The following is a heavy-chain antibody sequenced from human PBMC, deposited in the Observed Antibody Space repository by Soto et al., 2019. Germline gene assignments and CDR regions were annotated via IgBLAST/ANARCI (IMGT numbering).Heavy chain of an antibody. V-gene: IGHV4-30-4*01. CDR2: IYYSGST. CDR3: ARDRSTTVTSNYYYYGMDV. D-gene: IGHD4-17*01. J-gene: IGHJ6*02. Sequence: PSETLSLTCTVSGGSISSGDYYWSWIRQPPGKGLEWIGYIYYSGSTYYNPSLKSRVTISVDTSKNQFSLKLSSVTAADTAVYYCARDRSTTVTSNYYYYGMDVWGQGTTVTVSS. CDR1: GGSISSGDYY.